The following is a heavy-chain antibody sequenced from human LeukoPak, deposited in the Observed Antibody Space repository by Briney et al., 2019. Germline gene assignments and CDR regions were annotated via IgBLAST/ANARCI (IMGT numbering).Heavy chain of an antibody. V-gene: IGHV4-34*01. CDR1: GGSFSGYY. D-gene: IGHD6-19*01. CDR2: INHSGST. Sequence: SETLSLTCAVYGGSFSGYYWSWIRQPPGKGLEWIGEINHSGSTNYNPSLKSRVTISVDTSKNQFSLKLSSVTAADTAVYYCALTAVACDKIFDYWGQGTLVTVSS. CDR3: ALTAVACDKIFDY. J-gene: IGHJ4*02.